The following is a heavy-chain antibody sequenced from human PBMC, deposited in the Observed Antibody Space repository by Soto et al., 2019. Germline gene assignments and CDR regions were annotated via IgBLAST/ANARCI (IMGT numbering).Heavy chain of an antibody. CDR2: IYYSEST. CDR1: GGSISSGGYY. CDR3: ARYYDSSGYYFDY. Sequence: SETLSLTCTVSGGSISSGGYYWSWIRQHPGKGLEWIGYIYYSESTYYNPSLKSRVTITVDTSKNQFSLKLSSVTAADTAVYYCARYYDSSGYYFDYWGQGTLVTVSS. V-gene: IGHV4-31*03. D-gene: IGHD3-22*01. J-gene: IGHJ4*02.